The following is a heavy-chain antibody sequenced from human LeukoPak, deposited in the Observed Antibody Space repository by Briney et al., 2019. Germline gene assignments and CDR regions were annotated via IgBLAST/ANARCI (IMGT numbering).Heavy chain of an antibody. CDR3: ARTNGGYEYD. CDR2: INPYSGDT. V-gene: IGHV1-2*02. D-gene: IGHD5-12*01. J-gene: IGHJ4*02. Sequence: ASVKVSCKASGYSFTGYYIHWVRQAPGQGLAWMGWINPYSGDTTYAQKFQGRLTLTRDTSISTAYMEVSRLKSDDTAVYYCARTNGGYEYDWGQGTRVIVSS. CDR1: GYSFTGYY.